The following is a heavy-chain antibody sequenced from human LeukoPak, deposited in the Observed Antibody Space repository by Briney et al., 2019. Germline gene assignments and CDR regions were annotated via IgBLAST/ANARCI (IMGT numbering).Heavy chain of an antibody. CDR2: IYHSGST. CDR3: ARVTPGCSRTTCYMDS. J-gene: IGHJ4*02. D-gene: IGHD2-2*02. CDR1: GFIFSSYE. V-gene: IGHV4-4*02. Sequence: GSLRLSCAASGFIFSSYEINWVRQPPGKGLEWIGEIYHSGSTNYNPSLKSRVTISVDKSKNQFSLKLNSVTAADTAVYYCARVTPGCSRTTCYMDSWGQGTLVTVSS.